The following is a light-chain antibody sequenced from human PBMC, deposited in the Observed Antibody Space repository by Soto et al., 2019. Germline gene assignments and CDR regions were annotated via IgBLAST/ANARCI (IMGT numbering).Light chain of an antibody. CDR3: QQLNTYPVT. CDR2: SAS. J-gene: IGKJ3*01. CDR1: QGISSY. V-gene: IGKV1-9*01. Sequence: DIRLTQSPSFLSASVGDRVTITCLASQGISSYLAWYQQKPGKAPKLLIYSASTLQSGVPSRFSGSESGSEFTLTISSLQPEDFGTYYCQQLNTYPVTFGPGTKVDIK.